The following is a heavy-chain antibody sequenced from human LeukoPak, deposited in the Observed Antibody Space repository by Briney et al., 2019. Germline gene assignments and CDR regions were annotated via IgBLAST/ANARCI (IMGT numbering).Heavy chain of an antibody. J-gene: IGHJ6*03. CDR2: IYYSGST. CDR3: ARDVNYYYYMDV. Sequence: SETLSLTCTVSGGSISSSSYYWGWIRQPPGKGLEWIGSIYYSGSTYYNPSLKSRVTISVDTSKNQFSLKLSSVTAADTAVYHCARDVNYYYYMDVWGKGTTVTVSS. CDR1: GGSISSSSYY. V-gene: IGHV4-39*07.